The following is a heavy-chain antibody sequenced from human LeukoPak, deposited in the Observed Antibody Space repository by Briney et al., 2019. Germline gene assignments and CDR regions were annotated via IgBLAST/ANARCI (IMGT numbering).Heavy chain of an antibody. Sequence: PGGSLRLSCAASGFTFNNYAMSWVRQAPGKGLEWVGRIKSKTDGGTTDYAAPVKGRFTISRDDSKNTLYLQMNSLKTEDTAVYYCTTDLTWGLYYYGMDVWGQGTTVTVSS. CDR2: IKSKTDGGTT. CDR1: GFTFNNYA. CDR3: TTDLTWGLYYYGMDV. D-gene: IGHD7-27*01. V-gene: IGHV3-15*01. J-gene: IGHJ6*02.